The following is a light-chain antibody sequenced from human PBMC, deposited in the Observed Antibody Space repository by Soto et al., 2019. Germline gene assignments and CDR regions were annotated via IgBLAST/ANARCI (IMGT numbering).Light chain of an antibody. CDR3: QQRDTWPPFT. CDR1: QNIRNH. J-gene: IGKJ3*01. Sequence: EIVLTQSPATLSLSPGERATLSCRASQNIRNHLAWYQHKSGESPRLLISDASNRATGVPVRFSGSGSGTDFTLTFSSLEPEDFAVYYCQQRDTWPPFTFGPGTKVDIK. V-gene: IGKV3-11*01. CDR2: DAS.